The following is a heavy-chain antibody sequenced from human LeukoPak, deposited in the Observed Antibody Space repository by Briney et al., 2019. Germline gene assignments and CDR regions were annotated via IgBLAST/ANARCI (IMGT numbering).Heavy chain of an antibody. Sequence: GGSLRLSCAASGFTFSSYDMHWDRPAKGKGLEWVSAIGTAGDTYYPGSVKGRFTISRENAKNSLYLQMNSLRAGDTAVYYCARGPHDYGDSYWYFDLWGRGTLVTVSS. D-gene: IGHD4-17*01. CDR3: ARGPHDYGDSYWYFDL. V-gene: IGHV3-13*01. CDR2: IGTAGDT. CDR1: GFTFSSYD. J-gene: IGHJ2*01.